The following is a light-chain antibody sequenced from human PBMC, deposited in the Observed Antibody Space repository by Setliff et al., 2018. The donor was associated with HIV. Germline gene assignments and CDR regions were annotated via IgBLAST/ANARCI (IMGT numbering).Light chain of an antibody. CDR1: SSDVGSYNL. Sequence: QSALTQPASVSGSPGQSITLSCTGTSSDVGSYNLVSWYQHHPGKAPKLMIYEVSKRPSGVSNRFSGSKSGNTASLTISGLRAEDEADYYCCSYAGSSTYVFGTGTKVTVL. J-gene: IGLJ1*01. V-gene: IGLV2-23*02. CDR2: EVS. CDR3: CSYAGSSTYV.